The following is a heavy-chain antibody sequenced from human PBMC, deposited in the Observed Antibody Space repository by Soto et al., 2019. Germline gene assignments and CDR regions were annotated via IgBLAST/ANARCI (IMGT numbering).Heavy chain of an antibody. D-gene: IGHD3-3*01. CDR1: GFTFSNYW. CDR2: INEDESNT. V-gene: IGHV3-74*01. CDR3: ARGLFLDY. J-gene: IGHJ4*02. Sequence: EVQLVESGGGLVQPGGSLRLSCATSGFTFSNYWMHWVRQAPGKGPVWVSRINEDESNTNYADSVKGRFTISRDNAKNTLYLQMNSLSADDTAVYYCARGLFLDYWGQGTRVTVSS.